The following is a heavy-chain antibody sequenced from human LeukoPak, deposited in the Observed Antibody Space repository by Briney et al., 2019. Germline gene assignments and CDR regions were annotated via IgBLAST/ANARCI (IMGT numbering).Heavy chain of an antibody. Sequence: PSETLSLTCAVYGGSFSGYYWSWIRQPPGKGLEWIGEINHSGSTNYNPSLKSRVTISVDTSKNQFSLKLSSVTAADTAVYYCAGEKSSGLLWFSGIIDYWGQGTLVTVSS. V-gene: IGHV4-34*01. D-gene: IGHD3-10*01. CDR3: AGEKSSGLLWFSGIIDY. CDR2: INHSGST. CDR1: GGSFSGYY. J-gene: IGHJ4*02.